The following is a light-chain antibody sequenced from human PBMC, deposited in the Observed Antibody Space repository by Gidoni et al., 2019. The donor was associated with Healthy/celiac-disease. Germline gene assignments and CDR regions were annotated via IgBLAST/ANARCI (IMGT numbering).Light chain of an antibody. V-gene: IGLV2-23*03. J-gene: IGLJ2*01. CDR2: EGS. CDR3: CSYAGSSTFVV. Sequence: QSALTQPASVSGSPGQSITISCTGTSRDVGSYNLVSWYQQHPGKAPKLMIYEGSKRPSGVSTRFSGSKSGNTASLTISGIQAEEEADYYCCSYAGSSTFVVFGGGTKLTVL. CDR1: SRDVGSYNL.